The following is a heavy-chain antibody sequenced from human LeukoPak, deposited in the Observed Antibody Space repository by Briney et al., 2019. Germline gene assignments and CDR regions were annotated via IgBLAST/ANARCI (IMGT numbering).Heavy chain of an antibody. V-gene: IGHV3-21*01. CDR2: ISSSSSYI. D-gene: IGHD6-13*01. CDR1: GFTFSSYS. CDR3: ARRAVSYSSFDY. Sequence: GGSLRLSCAASGFTFSSYSMNWVRQAPGKGLEWVSSISSSSSYIYYADSVKGRFTISRDNAKNSLYLQMNSLRAEDTAVYYCARRAVSYSSFDYWGQGTLVTVSS. J-gene: IGHJ4*02.